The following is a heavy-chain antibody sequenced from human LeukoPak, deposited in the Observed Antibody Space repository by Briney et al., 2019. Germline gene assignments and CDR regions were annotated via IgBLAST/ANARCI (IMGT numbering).Heavy chain of an antibody. CDR1: GGSVSTGTYF. CDR2: IYYSGTT. V-gene: IGHV4-61*01. J-gene: IGHJ3*02. D-gene: IGHD4-17*01. CDR3: ARVTEGDYGAFDM. Sequence: SETLSLTCTVSGGSVSTGTYFWSWIRQPPGKGLEWIGYIYYSGTTNSNPSLKSRVTISLDTSKYQFSLKLGSVTAADTAVYYCARVTEGDYGAFDMWGQGTMVTVSS.